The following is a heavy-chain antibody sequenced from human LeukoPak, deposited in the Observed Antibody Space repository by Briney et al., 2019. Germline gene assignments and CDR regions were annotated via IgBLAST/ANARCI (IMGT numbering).Heavy chain of an antibody. J-gene: IGHJ4*02. CDR2: ISYDGSNK. CDR3: AKDGCGGDCYHLDY. D-gene: IGHD2-21*02. V-gene: IGHV3-30*04. Sequence: GGSLRLSCAASGFTFSSYAMHWVRQAPGKGLEWVAVISYDGSNKYYADSVKGRFTISRDNSKNTLYLQMNSLRAEDTAVYYCAKDGCGGDCYHLDYWGQGTLVTVSS. CDR1: GFTFSSYA.